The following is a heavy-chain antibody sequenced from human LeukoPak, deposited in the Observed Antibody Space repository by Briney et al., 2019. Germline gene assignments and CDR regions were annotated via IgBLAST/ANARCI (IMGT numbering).Heavy chain of an antibody. CDR2: MFYGGST. V-gene: IGHV4-39*01. Sequence: SETLSLTCTVSGDSISRNRFYWGWIRQPPGKGLEWLGSMFYGGSTYYNPSLKSRVTISVDRSKNQFSLKVSSVTAADTAIYYCASHGGILEWLIDYWGPGTLVTVSS. D-gene: IGHD3-3*01. CDR3: ASHGGILEWLIDY. J-gene: IGHJ4*02. CDR1: GDSISRNRFY.